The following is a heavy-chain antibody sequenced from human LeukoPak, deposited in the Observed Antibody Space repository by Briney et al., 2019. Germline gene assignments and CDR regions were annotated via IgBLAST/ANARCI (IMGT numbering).Heavy chain of an antibody. CDR1: GFTFSSYS. CDR2: ISSSSSYI. V-gene: IGHV3-21*01. J-gene: IGHJ6*04. D-gene: IGHD3-16*01. Sequence: GGSLRLSRAASGFTFSSYSMNWVRQAPGKGLEWVSSISSSSSYIYYADSVKGRFTISRDNAKNSLYLQMNSLRAEDTAVYYCARDHSWTLGMDVWGKGTTVTVSS. CDR3: ARDHSWTLGMDV.